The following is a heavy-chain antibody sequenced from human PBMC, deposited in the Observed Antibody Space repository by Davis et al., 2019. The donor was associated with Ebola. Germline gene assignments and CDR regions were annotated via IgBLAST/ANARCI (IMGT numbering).Heavy chain of an antibody. CDR2: ISSSGSTI. J-gene: IGHJ6*02. V-gene: IGHV3-11*01. D-gene: IGHD5-24*01. CDR3: ARPEISNYYYGMDV. CDR1: GFTFSDYY. Sequence: GGSLRLSCAASGFTFSDYYMSWIRQAPGKGLEWVSYISSSGSTIYYADSVKGRFTISRHNSKNTLYLQMNSLRTEDTAVYYCARPEISNYYYGMDVWGQGTMVSVSS.